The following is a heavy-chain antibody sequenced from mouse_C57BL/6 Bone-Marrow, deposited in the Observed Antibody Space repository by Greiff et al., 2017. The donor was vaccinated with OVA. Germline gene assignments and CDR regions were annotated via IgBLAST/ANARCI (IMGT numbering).Heavy chain of an antibody. CDR1: GYTFTSYG. CDR2: IYPRSGNT. D-gene: IGHD1-1*01. CDR3: ARSGDSYYYGSSLYAMDY. J-gene: IGHJ4*01. V-gene: IGHV1-81*01. Sequence: QVQLQQSGAELARPGASVKLSCKASGYTFTSYGISWVKQRTGQGLEWIGEIYPRSGNTYYNEKFKGKATLTADKSSSTAYMELRSLTSEDSAVYFCARSGDSYYYGSSLYAMDYWGQGTSVTVSS.